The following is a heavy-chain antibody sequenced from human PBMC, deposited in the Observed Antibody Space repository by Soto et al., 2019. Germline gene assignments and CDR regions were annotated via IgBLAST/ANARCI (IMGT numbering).Heavy chain of an antibody. V-gene: IGHV3-30-3*01. CDR1: GFTFSSYA. CDR3: ARDSHYYDSSGPGADDAFDI. D-gene: IGHD3-22*01. Sequence: GGSLRLSCAASGFTFSSYAMHWVRQAPGKGLGWVAVISYDGSNKYYADSVKGRFTISRDNSKNTLYLQMNSLRAEDTAVYYCARDSHYYDSSGPGADDAFDIWGQGTMVTVSS. CDR2: ISYDGSNK. J-gene: IGHJ3*02.